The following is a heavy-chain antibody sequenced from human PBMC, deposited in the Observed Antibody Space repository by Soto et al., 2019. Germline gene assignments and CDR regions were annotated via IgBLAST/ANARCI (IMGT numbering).Heavy chain of an antibody. V-gene: IGHV3-33*01. D-gene: IGHD1-26*01. CDR1: GLTFSSCA. Sequence: GGPLRLSCAAPGLTFSSCAMHWVRQAPGKALEWLAVIWYDGSQQYYGDSLKGRFTISRDNSKDTLYLQMNSLRAEDTATYYCARAGISIVGDSTFYYGMDVWGQGTTVTVSS. CDR2: IWYDGSQQ. CDR3: ARAGISIVGDSTFYYGMDV. J-gene: IGHJ6*02.